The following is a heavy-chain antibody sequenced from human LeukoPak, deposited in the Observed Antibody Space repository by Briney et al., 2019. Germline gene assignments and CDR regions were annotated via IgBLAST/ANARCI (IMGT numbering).Heavy chain of an antibody. D-gene: IGHD2/OR15-2a*01. CDR1: GFTFSSYA. CDR2: MSGSGGTT. Sequence: GGSLRLSCEGSGFTFSSYAMSWVRQAPGKGLEWVSTMSGSGGTTYYADSVKGRFTISRDNSKSTLYLQMNSLRAEDTAVFYSAMTTEFSRLGYFYYYMDVWGKGTTVTVSS. J-gene: IGHJ6*03. V-gene: IGHV3-23*01. CDR3: AMTTEFSRLGYFYYYMDV.